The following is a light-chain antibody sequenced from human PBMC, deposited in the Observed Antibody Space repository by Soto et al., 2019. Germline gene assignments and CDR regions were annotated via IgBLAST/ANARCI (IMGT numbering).Light chain of an antibody. CDR1: SSDIGGYNY. V-gene: IGLV2-14*01. CDR2: GVS. J-gene: IGLJ2*01. CDR3: SSYKTSSTVVV. Sequence: QSALTQPASVSGSPGQSITISCTGTSSDIGGYNYVSWYQQYPGKAPKLMIFGVSDRPSGVSNRFSGSKSGTTASLTISGLQAEDEADYYCSSYKTSSTVVVFGGGTKLPS.